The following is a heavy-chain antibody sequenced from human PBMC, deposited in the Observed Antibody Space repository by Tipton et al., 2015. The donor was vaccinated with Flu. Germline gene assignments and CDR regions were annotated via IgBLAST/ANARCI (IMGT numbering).Heavy chain of an antibody. V-gene: IGHV3-30*18. CDR3: AKDVTPTTRYYDFWSGPDY. D-gene: IGHD3-3*01. CDR2: ISYDGSNK. Sequence: SLRLSCAASGFTFSSYGMHWVRQAPGKGLEWVAVISYDGSNKYYADSVKGRFTISRDNSKNTLYLQMNSLRAEDTAVYYCAKDVTPTTRYYDFWSGPDYWGQGTLVTVSS. CDR1: GFTFSSYG. J-gene: IGHJ4*02.